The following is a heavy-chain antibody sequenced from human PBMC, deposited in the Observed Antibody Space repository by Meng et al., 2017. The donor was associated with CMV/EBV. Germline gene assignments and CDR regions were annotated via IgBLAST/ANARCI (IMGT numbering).Heavy chain of an antibody. V-gene: IGHV3-11*04. CDR2: ISSSGSTI. Sequence: GGSLRLSCAASGFTFSDYYLSWIRQAPGKGLEWVSYISSSGSTIYYADSVKGRFTISRDNAKNSLYLQMNSLRAEDTAVYYCAREPAKVVPAAIPYYYYGMDVWGQGTTVTVSS. CDR1: GFTFSDYY. CDR3: AREPAKVVPAAIPYYYYGMDV. J-gene: IGHJ6*02. D-gene: IGHD2-2*02.